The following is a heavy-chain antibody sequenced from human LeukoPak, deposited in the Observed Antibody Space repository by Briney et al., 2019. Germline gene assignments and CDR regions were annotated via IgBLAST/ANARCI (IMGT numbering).Heavy chain of an antibody. V-gene: IGHV3-48*03. Sequence: SLSLSPALSRLTLKIYEMNGVRDAPERGREGGSYIASSGAAVYYADSVKGRFTVSRDNAQKILYLQMSRLRSGDTAVYYCARVYHSSTWQGVDDWGQGTLVPVCS. CDR2: IASSGAAV. D-gene: IGHD6-13*01. CDR3: ARVYHSSTWQGVDD. CDR1: RLTLKIYE. J-gene: IGHJ4*02.